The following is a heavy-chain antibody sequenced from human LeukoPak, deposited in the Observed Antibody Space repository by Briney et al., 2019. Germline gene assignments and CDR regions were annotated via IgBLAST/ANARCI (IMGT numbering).Heavy chain of an antibody. J-gene: IGHJ6*02. CDR2: ISGSGGST. CDR3: ARVLYSSGWYSDYYGMDV. Sequence: GGSLRLSCAASGFTFSSYAMSWVRQAPGKGLEWVSAISGSGGSTYYADSVKGRFTISRDNSKNTLYLQMNSLRAEDTAVYYCARVLYSSGWYSDYYGMDVWGQGTTVTVSS. CDR1: GFTFSSYA. V-gene: IGHV3-23*01. D-gene: IGHD6-19*01.